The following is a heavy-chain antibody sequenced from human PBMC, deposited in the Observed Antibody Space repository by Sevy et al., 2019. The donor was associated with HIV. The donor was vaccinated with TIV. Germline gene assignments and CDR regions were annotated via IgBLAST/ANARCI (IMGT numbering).Heavy chain of an antibody. V-gene: IGHV4-34*01. Sequence: SETLSLTCAVYGGSFSGYYWSWIRQPPGKGLEWIGEINHSGSTNYNPSLKSRVTISVDTSKNQFSLKLSSVTAADTAVYYCARGRKGMVKFYYYGMDVWGQWTTVTVSS. CDR2: INHSGST. D-gene: IGHD5-18*01. CDR1: GGSFSGYY. J-gene: IGHJ6*02. CDR3: ARGRKGMVKFYYYGMDV.